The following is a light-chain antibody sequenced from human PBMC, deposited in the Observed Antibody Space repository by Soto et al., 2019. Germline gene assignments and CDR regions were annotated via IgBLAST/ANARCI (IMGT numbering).Light chain of an antibody. Sequence: EIVMTQSPATLSLSPGERATLSCRASQSLRSSLVWYQQKPGQAPRLLIYDASTRATDIPARFSASGSGTEFTLAISSLQSEDFAVYYCQQYNYWPRTFGQGTKVEI. CDR2: DAS. CDR3: QQYNYWPRT. CDR1: QSLRSS. J-gene: IGKJ1*01. V-gene: IGKV3D-15*01.